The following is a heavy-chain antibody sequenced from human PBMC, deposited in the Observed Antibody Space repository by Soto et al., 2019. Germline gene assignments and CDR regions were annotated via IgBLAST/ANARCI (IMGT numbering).Heavy chain of an antibody. CDR3: ARDQGYCISTSCQARNIAARTVRGFDP. J-gene: IGHJ5*02. V-gene: IGHV1-18*01. CDR2: ISAYNGNT. Sequence: QVQLVQSGAEVKKPGASVKVSCKASGYTFTSYGISWVRQAPGQGLEWMGWISAYNGNTNYAQKLQGRVTMTTDTSTSTAYMELRSLRSDDTAVYYCARDQGYCISTSCQARNIAARTVRGFDPWGQGTLVTVSS. D-gene: IGHD2-2*01. CDR1: GYTFTSYG.